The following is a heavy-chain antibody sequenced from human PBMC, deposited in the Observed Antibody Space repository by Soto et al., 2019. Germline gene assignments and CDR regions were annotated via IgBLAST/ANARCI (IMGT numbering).Heavy chain of an antibody. CDR2: ITYAGSNK. CDR3: AKDRVGGTFFTPLGF. V-gene: IGHV3-30*18. CDR1: GFNFDNYG. J-gene: IGHJ4*02. D-gene: IGHD1-7*01. Sequence: GGSLRLSCQASGFNFDNYGMHWVRQAPGKGLEWVAVITYAGSNKYYADSVKGRFTISRDNSKNTLSLHLNTLTPEDTAVYHYAKDRVGGTFFTPLGFWGQGTLVTVSS.